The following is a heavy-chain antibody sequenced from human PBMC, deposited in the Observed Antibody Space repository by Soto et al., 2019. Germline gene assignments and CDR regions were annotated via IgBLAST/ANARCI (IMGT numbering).Heavy chain of an antibody. J-gene: IGHJ6*02. CDR3: ADVGGVDSSGLWYHQGMAV. V-gene: IGHV1-58*01. CDR2: IVVGSGNT. D-gene: IGHD3-22*01. CDR1: GFTFTSSA. Sequence: SVKVSCKASGFTFTSSAVQWVRQARGQRLEWIGWIVVGSGNTNYAQKFQERVTITRDMSTSTAYMELSSLRSEDTAVYYCADVGGVDSSGLWYHQGMAVGGQGPTVPVPS.